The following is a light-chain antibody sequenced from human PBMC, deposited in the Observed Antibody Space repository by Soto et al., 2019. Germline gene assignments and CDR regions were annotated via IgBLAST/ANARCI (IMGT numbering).Light chain of an antibody. CDR2: YVS. Sequence: QSALTQPRSVSGSPGQSVTISCTGTSSDVVSWYQQHPDKAPKLIIYYVSQRHSGVPDRFSGSKSGNTASLTISGLQAEDEADYYCCSSAGGFTWVFGGGTKVTVL. CDR3: CSSAGGFTWV. J-gene: IGLJ3*02. CDR1: SSDV. V-gene: IGLV2-11*01.